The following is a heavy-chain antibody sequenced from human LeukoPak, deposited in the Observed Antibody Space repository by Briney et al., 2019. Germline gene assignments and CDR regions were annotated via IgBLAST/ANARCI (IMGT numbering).Heavy chain of an antibody. J-gene: IGHJ4*02. D-gene: IGHD3-22*01. CDR1: GFTFSSYG. CDR2: ISYDGSNK. CDR3: ARGGSSVYSPYDY. Sequence: GRSLRLSCAASGFTFSSYGMHWVRQAPGKGLEWVAVISYDGSNKYYADSVKGRFTISRDNSKNTLYLQMNSLRAEDTAVYYCARGGSSVYSPYDYWGQGTLVTVSS. V-gene: IGHV3-30*03.